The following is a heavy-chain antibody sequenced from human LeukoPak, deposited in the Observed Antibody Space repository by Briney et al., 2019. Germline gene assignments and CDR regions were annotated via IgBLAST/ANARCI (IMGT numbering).Heavy chain of an antibody. Sequence: GGSLRLSCAASGFTFSSYAMSWVRQASGKGLEWVGRIRSKANSYATAYAASVKGRFTISRDDSKNTAYLQMNSPKTEDTAVYYCTRPTFLEWGFDYWGQGTLVTVSS. CDR1: GFTFSSYA. J-gene: IGHJ4*02. D-gene: IGHD3-3*01. CDR2: IRSKANSYAT. V-gene: IGHV3-73*01. CDR3: TRPTFLEWGFDY.